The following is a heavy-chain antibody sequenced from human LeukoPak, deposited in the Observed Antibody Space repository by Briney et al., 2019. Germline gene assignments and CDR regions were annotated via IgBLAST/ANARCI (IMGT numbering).Heavy chain of an antibody. CDR2: ISWNSGSI. V-gene: IGHV3-9*01. CDR3: ARDHEVYAFDI. D-gene: IGHD6-6*01. J-gene: IGHJ3*02. CDR1: GFTFDDYA. Sequence: GGSLRLSCAASGFTFDDYAMHWVRQAPGKGLEWVSGISWNSGSIGYADSVKGRFTISRDNAKNSLYLQMNSLRAEDTALYHCARDHEVYAFDIWGQGTMVTVSS.